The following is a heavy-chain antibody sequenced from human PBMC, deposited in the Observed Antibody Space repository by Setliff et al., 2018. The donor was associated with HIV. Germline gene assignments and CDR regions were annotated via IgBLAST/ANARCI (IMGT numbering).Heavy chain of an antibody. J-gene: IGHJ4*02. Sequence: SETLSLTCSVSGGSVGSGSYYWSWIRQSPGKGLEWFGYIYYSGSTTYNPSLRSRVTISIDTSKNQFSLNLRSVTAADTAVYYCARDPPGYGDSKDYWGQGKLVTVSS. CDR2: IYYSGST. V-gene: IGHV4-61*01. D-gene: IGHD4-17*01. CDR1: GGSVGSGSYY. CDR3: ARDPPGYGDSKDY.